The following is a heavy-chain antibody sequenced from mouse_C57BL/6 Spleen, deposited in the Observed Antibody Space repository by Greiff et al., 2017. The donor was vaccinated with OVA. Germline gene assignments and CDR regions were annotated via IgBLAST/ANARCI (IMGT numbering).Heavy chain of an antibody. CDR3: ARGEWHYFDY. Sequence: QVQLQQPGAELVMPGASVKLSCKASGYTFTSYWMHWVKQRPGQGLEWIGEIDPSDSYTNYNQKFKGKSTLTVDKSSSTAYMQLSSLTSEDSAVYYCARGEWHYFDYWGQGTTLTVSS. CDR1: GYTFTSYW. J-gene: IGHJ2*01. V-gene: IGHV1-69*01. CDR2: IDPSDSYT.